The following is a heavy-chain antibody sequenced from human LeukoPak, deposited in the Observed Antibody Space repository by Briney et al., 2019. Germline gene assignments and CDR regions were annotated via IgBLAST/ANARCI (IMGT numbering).Heavy chain of an antibody. J-gene: IGHJ5*02. D-gene: IGHD2-2*01. Sequence: GGSLRLSCTASGFTVSRNYMSWVRQAPGKGLEWVGFVTSQAFGGRIEYAASVRGRFTISRDDSKSTAYLQMNSLKTEDTAVYFCTRNGRGCSSTSCYAGRFDPWGQGTQVTVSS. CDR1: GFTVSRNY. CDR2: VTSQAFGGRI. V-gene: IGHV3-49*04. CDR3: TRNGRGCSSTSCYAGRFDP.